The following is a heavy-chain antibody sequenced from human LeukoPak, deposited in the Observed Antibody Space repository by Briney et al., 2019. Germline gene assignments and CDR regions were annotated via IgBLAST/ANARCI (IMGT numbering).Heavy chain of an antibody. D-gene: IGHD1-26*01. CDR3: ASSSGSYYWSPSQPVNPFDY. CDR2: INPSGGST. Sequence: ASVKVSCKASGYTFTSYYMHWVRQAPGQGLECMGIINPSGGSTSYAQKFQGRVTMTRDTSTSTVYMELSSLRSEDTAVYYCASSSGSYYWSPSQPVNPFDYWGQGTLVTVSS. V-gene: IGHV1-46*01. J-gene: IGHJ4*02. CDR1: GYTFTSYY.